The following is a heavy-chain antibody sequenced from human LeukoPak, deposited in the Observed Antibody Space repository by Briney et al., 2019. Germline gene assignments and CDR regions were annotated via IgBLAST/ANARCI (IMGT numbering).Heavy chain of an antibody. CDR2: IWYDGSKT. CDR1: GLTFSRYG. V-gene: IGHV3-30*02. Sequence: GGSLRLSCVATGLTFSRYGMHWVRQAPGKGLEWVAFIWYDGSKTYYGDSVKGRFTISRDNSKNTVYLQVSTLRADDTAVYYCAAPAGAANWLDPWGQGTLVTVSS. J-gene: IGHJ5*02. CDR3: AAPAGAANWLDP. D-gene: IGHD1-26*01.